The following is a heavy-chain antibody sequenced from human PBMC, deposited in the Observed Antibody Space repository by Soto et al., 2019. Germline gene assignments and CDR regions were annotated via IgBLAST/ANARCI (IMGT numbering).Heavy chain of an antibody. J-gene: IGHJ3*02. Sequence: GASVKVSCKACGCSFSSYTISWVRQAPGQGLEWMGRIIPILGIANYAQKFQGRVTITADKSTSTAYMELSSLRSEDTAVYYCALRRGDYFGTEEAFDIWGQGTMVTVSS. CDR3: ALRRGDYFGTEEAFDI. D-gene: IGHD4-17*01. CDR2: IIPILGIA. CDR1: GCSFSSYT. V-gene: IGHV1-69*02.